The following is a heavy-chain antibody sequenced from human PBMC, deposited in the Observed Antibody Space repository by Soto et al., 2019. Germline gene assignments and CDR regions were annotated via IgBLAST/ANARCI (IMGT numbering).Heavy chain of an antibody. J-gene: IGHJ4*02. CDR2: IKSKTAGGTT. Sequence: PGGSLRLSCVVSGLTVSNVWMNWVRQAPGKGLEWVGRIKSKTAGGTTDYAAPVKGRFTISRDDSKNTLYLQMNSLKTEDTAVYYCTTVSGTYYSGYWGQGTLVTVSS. CDR1: GLTVSNVW. D-gene: IGHD1-26*01. CDR3: TTVSGTYYSGY. V-gene: IGHV3-15*07.